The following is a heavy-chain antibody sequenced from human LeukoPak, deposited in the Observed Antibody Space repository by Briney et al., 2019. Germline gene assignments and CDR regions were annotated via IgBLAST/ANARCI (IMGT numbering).Heavy chain of an antibody. Sequence: SETLSLICAVYGGPFSGYYWSWIRQPPGKGLEWIGEINPSGSTNYNPSLKSRVTISVDTSKNQFSLKLSSVTAADTAVYYCARDADGLGPTSDYWGQGTLVTVSS. CDR3: ARDADGLGPTSDY. J-gene: IGHJ4*02. CDR1: GGPFSGYY. CDR2: INPSGST. V-gene: IGHV4-34*01. D-gene: IGHD1-26*01.